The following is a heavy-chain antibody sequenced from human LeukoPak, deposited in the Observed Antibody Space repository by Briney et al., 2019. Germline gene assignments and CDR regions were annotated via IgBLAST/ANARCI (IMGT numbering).Heavy chain of an antibody. CDR2: ISYDGSNK. Sequence: PGGSLRLSCAASGFTFSSYGMHWVRQAPGKGLEWVAVISYDGSNKYYADSVKGRFTISRDCSKNTVYLQMNSLRDEDTAVYYCARGPPFDLWGQGTLVTVSS. V-gene: IGHV3-30*03. CDR1: GFTFSSYG. CDR3: ARGPPFDL. J-gene: IGHJ5*02.